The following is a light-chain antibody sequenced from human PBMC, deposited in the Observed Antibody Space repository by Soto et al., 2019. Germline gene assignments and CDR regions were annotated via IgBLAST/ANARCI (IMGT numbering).Light chain of an antibody. J-gene: IGKJ1*01. CDR3: QHYYTYPWT. CDR1: QGISSY. V-gene: IGKV1-8*01. CDR2: AAS. Sequence: AIRMTQSPSSLSASTGDRVTITCRASQGISSYLAWYQQRPGKAPRVLIHAASTLQGGVPSRFSGSGSGTYFTLTITYLQSEDFATYYCQHYYTYPWTFGQGTRVEIK.